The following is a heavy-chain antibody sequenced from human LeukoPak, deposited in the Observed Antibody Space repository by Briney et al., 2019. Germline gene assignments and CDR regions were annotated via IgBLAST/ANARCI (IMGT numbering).Heavy chain of an antibody. CDR3: AKRGAYSSGYYGYFDY. V-gene: IGHV3-23*01. CDR2: ISGSGGST. J-gene: IGHJ4*02. D-gene: IGHD3-22*01. Sequence: GGSLRLSCVASGFTFSTYAMSWVRQAPGKGPEWVSAISGSGGSTYYADSVKGRFTISRDNSKNTLYLQMNSLRAEDTAVYYCAKRGAYSSGYYGYFDYWGQGTLVTVSS. CDR1: GFTFSTYA.